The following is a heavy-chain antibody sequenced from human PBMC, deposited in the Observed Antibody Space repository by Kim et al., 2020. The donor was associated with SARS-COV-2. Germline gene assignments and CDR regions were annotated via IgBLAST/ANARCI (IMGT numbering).Heavy chain of an antibody. J-gene: IGHJ5*02. V-gene: IGHV1-46*01. D-gene: IGHD4-17*01. Sequence: ASVKVSCKASGYTFTSYYMHWVRQAPGQGLEWMGIINPSGGSTSYAQKFQGRVTMTRDTSTSTVYMELSSLRSEDTALYYCARRQSPYGDSYNWFDPWGQGTLVTVSA. CDR1: GYTFTSYY. CDR2: INPSGGST. CDR3: ARRQSPYGDSYNWFDP.